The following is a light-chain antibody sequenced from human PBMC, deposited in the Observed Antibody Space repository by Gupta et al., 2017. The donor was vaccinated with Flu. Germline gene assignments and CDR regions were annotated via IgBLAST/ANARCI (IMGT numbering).Light chain of an antibody. CDR3: CSYAGSFTWV. V-gene: IGLV2-11*01. J-gene: IGLJ3*02. Sequence: QSALTQPRSVSGSPGQSVTISCPGTSSDVGGYDYVSWYQQHPGKAPKIIIYYVSERPSGVPARFSGSKSGNTASLTISGLQAEDEADYWCCSYAGSFTWVFGGGTKVTVL. CDR2: YVS. CDR1: SSDVGGYDY.